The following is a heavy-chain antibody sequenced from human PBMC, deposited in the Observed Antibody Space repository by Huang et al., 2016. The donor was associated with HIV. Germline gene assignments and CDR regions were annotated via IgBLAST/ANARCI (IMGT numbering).Heavy chain of an antibody. J-gene: IGHJ3*02. Sequence: QVQLQQWGAELLKPSETLSLTCAVSGGSFSGHYWTWIRQPPGRGLEWIGEISDSGTTTYTPSLKSRFTISGDASQSQFSLKFNSVTAADTAIYYCARMFKYDSGGYWGYDAFDIWGQGTMVTVSS. CDR3: ARMFKYDSGGYWGYDAFDI. CDR1: GGSFSGHY. CDR2: ISDSGTT. V-gene: IGHV4-34*02. D-gene: IGHD3-22*01.